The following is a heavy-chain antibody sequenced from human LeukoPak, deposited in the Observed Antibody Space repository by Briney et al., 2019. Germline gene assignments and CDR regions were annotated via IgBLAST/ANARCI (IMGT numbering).Heavy chain of an antibody. CDR3: ARMSYYDSSGDNWFDP. CDR1: GYTFTSYD. CDR2: MNPNSGNT. Sequence: GASVKVSCKASGYTFTSYDINWVRQATGQGLEWMGWMNPNSGNTGYAQKFQGRVTMTRDTSISTAYMELSSLRSKDTAVYYCARMSYYDSSGDNWFDPWGQGTLVTVSS. J-gene: IGHJ5*02. V-gene: IGHV1-8*01. D-gene: IGHD3-22*01.